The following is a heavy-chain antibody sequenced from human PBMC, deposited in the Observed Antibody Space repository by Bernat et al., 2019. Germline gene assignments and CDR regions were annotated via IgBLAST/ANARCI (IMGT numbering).Heavy chain of an antibody. V-gene: IGHV3-23*01. CDR2: ISGSGGSK. J-gene: IGHJ4*02. D-gene: IGHD4/OR15-4a*01. Sequence: EVQLLESGGGLVQPGGSLRLSCAASGFTFSSYAMSWVRQAPGKGLEWVSAISGSGGSKYSAGDVKGRFTISTDNSKNTLYLQMNSLRAEDPAVYYCAKDRKYMVLKGVDYWGQGPLVTVSS. CDR3: AKDRKYMVLKGVDY. CDR1: GFTFSSYA.